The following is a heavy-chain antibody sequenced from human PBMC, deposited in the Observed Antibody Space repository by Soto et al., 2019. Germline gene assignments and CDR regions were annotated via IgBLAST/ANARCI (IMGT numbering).Heavy chain of an antibody. CDR1: GFTFASYA. CDR2: ISGSGGNT. J-gene: IGHJ4*02. Sequence: EVQLLESGGGLVQPGGSLRLSCAASGFTFASYAMSWVRQDPGKGLEWVSGISGSGGNTYNADSVKGRFTISRDNSKNTLYLDMISLRAEDTAVYYCAKGLSIAAAGTFDYWGQGTLVTVSS. CDR3: AKGLSIAAAGTFDY. D-gene: IGHD6-13*01. V-gene: IGHV3-23*01.